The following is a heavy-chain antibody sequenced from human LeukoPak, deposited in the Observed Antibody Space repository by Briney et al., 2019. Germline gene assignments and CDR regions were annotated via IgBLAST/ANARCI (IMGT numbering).Heavy chain of an antibody. CDR1: GYTFTRYG. J-gene: IGHJ6*02. CDR3: ARFRTIDYYYGMDV. Sequence: ASVKVSCKTSGYTFTRYGVSWVRQAPGQGLEWMGWISGNNDNTNYAQRVQDRITMTTDTSTSTAYMELSSLRSEDAAVYYCARFRTIDYYYGMDVWGQGTTVTVSS. V-gene: IGHV1-18*01. CDR2: ISGNNDNT.